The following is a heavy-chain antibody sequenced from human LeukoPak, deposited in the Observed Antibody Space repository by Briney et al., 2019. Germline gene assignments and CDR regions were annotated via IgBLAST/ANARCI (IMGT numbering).Heavy chain of an antibody. D-gene: IGHD3-10*01. J-gene: IGHJ5*02. CDR1: GGYISSYY. CDR3: ASLGPQFADWFDP. Sequence: SETLSLTCTVSGGYISSYYWSWIRQPPGKGLEWIGYIYYSGSTKYNPSLKSRVTISVDTSKNQFSLKLSSVTAADTAVYYCASLGPQFADWFDPWGQGTLVTVSS. V-gene: IGHV4-59*01. CDR2: IYYSGST.